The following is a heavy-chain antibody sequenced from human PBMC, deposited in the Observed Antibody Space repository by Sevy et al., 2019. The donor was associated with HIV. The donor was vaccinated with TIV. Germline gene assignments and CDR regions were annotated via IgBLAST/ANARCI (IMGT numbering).Heavy chain of an antibody. CDR2: IRSKAYGGTT. J-gene: IGHJ3*02. CDR3: TRTLTQYCSSTSCPYAFDI. CDR1: GFTFGDYA. Sequence: GGSLRLSCTASGFTFGDYAMSWFRQAPGKGLEWVGFIRSKAYGGTTEYAASVKGRFTISRDDSKSIAYLQMNSLKTEDTAVYYCTRTLTQYCSSTSCPYAFDIWGQGTMVTVSS. D-gene: IGHD2-2*01. V-gene: IGHV3-49*03.